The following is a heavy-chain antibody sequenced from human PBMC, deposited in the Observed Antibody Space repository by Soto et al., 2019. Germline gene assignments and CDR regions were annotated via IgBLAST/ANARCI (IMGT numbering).Heavy chain of an antibody. V-gene: IGHV4-34*01. J-gene: IGHJ4*02. CDR2: INHSGST. CDR3: AGGGANVQWRWLQYSGEVFDY. CDR1: GGPFSGYY. Sequence: KSSETLSLTCAVYGGPFSGYYWSWIRQPPGKGLEWIGEINHSGSTNYNPSLKSRVTISVDTSKNQFSLKLSSVTAADTAVYYCAGGGANVQWRWLQYSGEVFDYWGQGTLVTVSS. D-gene: IGHD3-10*02.